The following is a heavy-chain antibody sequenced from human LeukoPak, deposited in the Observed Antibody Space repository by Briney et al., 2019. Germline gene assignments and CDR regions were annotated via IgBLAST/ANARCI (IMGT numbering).Heavy chain of an antibody. D-gene: IGHD4-23*01. CDR3: AAEGRPTVVTFRKGAVDP. CDR1: GFTFTSSV. V-gene: IGHV1-58*01. Sequence: SVKVSCKASGFTFTSSVVQWVRQARGQRLEWIGWIVVGSGNTNYAQKFQERVTITKDMSTSTVYMELSSLRSEDTAVYYCAAEGRPTVVTFRKGAVDPWGQGTMVTVSS. CDR2: IVVGSGNT. J-gene: IGHJ3*01.